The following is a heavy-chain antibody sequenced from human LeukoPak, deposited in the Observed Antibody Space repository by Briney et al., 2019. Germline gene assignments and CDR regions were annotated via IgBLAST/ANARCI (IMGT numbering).Heavy chain of an antibody. D-gene: IGHD3-10*01. V-gene: IGHV3-23*01. CDR2: ISGSGGST. CDR1: GFTFSSYA. CDR3: AKDGSKHLWFGELPSAYFDY. J-gene: IGHJ4*02. Sequence: GGSLRLSCASSGFTFSSYAMSWVRQAPGKGLEWVSSISGSGGSTYYAVSVKGRFTISRDNSKNTLYMQMNSLRAEDTAVYYCAKDGSKHLWFGELPSAYFDYWGQGTLVTVSS.